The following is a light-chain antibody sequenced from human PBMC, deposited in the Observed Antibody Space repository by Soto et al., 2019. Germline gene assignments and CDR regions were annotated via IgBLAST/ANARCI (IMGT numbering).Light chain of an antibody. J-gene: IGLJ1*01. CDR1: SGHSSYA. V-gene: IGLV4-69*01. Sequence: QSVLTQSPSASASLGASVKLTCTLSSGHSSYAIAWHQQQPEKGPRYLMKLNSDGSHSKGDGIPDRFSGSSSGAERYLTISSLQSEDEADYYCQTWGTGIYVFRTGTKLTVL. CDR2: LNSDGSH. CDR3: QTWGTGIYV.